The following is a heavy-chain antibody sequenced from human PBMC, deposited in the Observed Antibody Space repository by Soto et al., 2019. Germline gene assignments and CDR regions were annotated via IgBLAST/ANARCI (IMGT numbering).Heavy chain of an antibody. CDR1: GLSVSTNF. V-gene: IGHV3-53*01. Sequence: GGSLRLSCAASGLSVSTNFMSWVRQAPGKGLEWLAVIYSGGKTLYADSVKGRFTISKDNFKNTLSLQMNSLRAEDTAVYYCTRDAPGERPYYFYYYGMDVWGQGTTVTVSS. J-gene: IGHJ6*02. CDR3: TRDAPGERPYYFYYYGMDV. CDR2: IYSGGKT.